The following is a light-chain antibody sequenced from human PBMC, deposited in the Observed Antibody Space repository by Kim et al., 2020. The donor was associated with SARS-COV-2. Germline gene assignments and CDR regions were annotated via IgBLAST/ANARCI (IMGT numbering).Light chain of an antibody. Sequence: GQTVRITCQGDSLRNYFATWYQQKPGQAPVLVIYAKNNRPSGIPDRFSGSSSGNTASLTITGAQAEDEADYYCNSRDSSGSHLGVVFGGGTQLTVL. V-gene: IGLV3-19*01. CDR3: NSRDSSGSHLGVV. CDR1: SLRNYF. J-gene: IGLJ2*01. CDR2: AKN.